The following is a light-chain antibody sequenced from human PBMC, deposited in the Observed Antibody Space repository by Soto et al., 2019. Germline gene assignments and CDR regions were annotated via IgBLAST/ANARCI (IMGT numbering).Light chain of an antibody. CDR2: GAS. J-gene: IGKJ3*01. V-gene: IGKV1-39*01. Sequence: DIQMTQSPSSLSASVGDRVTITCRASQRISSYLNWYQQKPGKAPKLLIYGASNLQSGVPPRFSGSGSGTDFTLTISSLQPEDFATYYCQQSYSTPFAFXPGTKLDIK. CDR3: QQSYSTPFA. CDR1: QRISSY.